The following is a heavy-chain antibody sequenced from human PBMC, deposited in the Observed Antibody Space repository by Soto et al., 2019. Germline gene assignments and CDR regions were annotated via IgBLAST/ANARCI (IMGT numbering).Heavy chain of an antibody. CDR1: GYTFTNND. CDR3: ARMESFGSLNWFDP. J-gene: IGHJ5*02. D-gene: IGHD5-18*01. Sequence: ASVKVSCKASGYTFTNNDVSWVRQATGQGLGWMGWMNPGSGDTGYAQKFQGRVTMTRDISIATAYMELNSLTSEDTAIYYCARMESFGSLNWFDPWGQGTLVTVSS. V-gene: IGHV1-8*02. CDR2: MNPGSGDT.